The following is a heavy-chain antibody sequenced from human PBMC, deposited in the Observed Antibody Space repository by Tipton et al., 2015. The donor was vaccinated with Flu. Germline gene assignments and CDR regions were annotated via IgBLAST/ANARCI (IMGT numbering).Heavy chain of an antibody. V-gene: IGHV3-48*04. CDR3: ARDEEDGSRIPFDY. D-gene: IGHD5-24*01. CDR1: GFTFSSYS. J-gene: IGHJ4*02. Sequence: SLRLSCAASGFTFSSYSMNWVRQAPGKGLEWVSYISSSSSTIYYADSVKGRFTISRDNAKNSLYLQMNSLRAEDTAVYYCARDEEDGSRIPFDYWGQGTLVTVSS. CDR2: ISSSSSTI.